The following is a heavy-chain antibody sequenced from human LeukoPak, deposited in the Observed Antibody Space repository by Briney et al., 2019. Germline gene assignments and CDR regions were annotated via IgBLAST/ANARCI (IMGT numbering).Heavy chain of an antibody. V-gene: IGHV1-46*01. CDR3: ARDNSVGDTAWWFDP. D-gene: IGHD1-26*01. J-gene: IGHJ5*02. Sequence: ASVKVSCKASGYTFTRHYMHWVRQPPGQGLEWMGVINPDGSWTSYAQKFQGRVTMTRDMSTSTDYMELRSLRSEDTAVYYCARDNSVGDTAWWFDPWGQGTLVTVSS. CDR1: GYTFTRHY. CDR2: INPDGSWT.